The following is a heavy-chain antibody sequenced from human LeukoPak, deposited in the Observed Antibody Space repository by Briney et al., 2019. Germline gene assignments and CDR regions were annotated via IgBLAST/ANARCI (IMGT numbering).Heavy chain of an antibody. J-gene: IGHJ4*02. CDR3: ARLGREGYSYAYFDY. D-gene: IGHD5-18*01. CDR1: GFTFISYA. Sequence: PGVSLRLSCAASGFTFISYAMSWVRQGPGKGLEWVSTVNTGGGSTYYADSVKGRFTISRDNSKNTLYLQMNSLRAEDTAIYYCARLGREGYSYAYFDYWGQGTLVTVSS. V-gene: IGHV3-23*01. CDR2: VNTGGGST.